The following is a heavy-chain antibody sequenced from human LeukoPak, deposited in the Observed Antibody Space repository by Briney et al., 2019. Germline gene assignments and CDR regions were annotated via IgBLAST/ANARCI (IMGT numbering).Heavy chain of an antibody. D-gene: IGHD3-9*01. Sequence: VSVKVSCKTSGYTFTGYYMHWVRQAPGQGLEWMGWINTNSGGTDYAQKFQGRVTMTRDTSISTAYMELGRLTSDDTAVYYCARETLTFPDFWGQGTLVTVSS. CDR1: GYTFTGYY. J-gene: IGHJ4*02. V-gene: IGHV1-2*02. CDR2: INTNSGGT. CDR3: ARETLTFPDF.